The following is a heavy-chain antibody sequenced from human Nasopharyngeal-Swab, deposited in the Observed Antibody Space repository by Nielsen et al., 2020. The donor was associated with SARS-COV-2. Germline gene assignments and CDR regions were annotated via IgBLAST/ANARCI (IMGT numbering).Heavy chain of an antibody. D-gene: IGHD1-1*01. Sequence: GGSLRLSCAASGFSFSIYWMHWVRQPPGKGLVWVSGISSDESTTTYADSVKDRFTISRDNTKNTLYLQMNSLRAEDTAVYYCARDSPWQELDYWGQGTLVTVSS. J-gene: IGHJ4*02. V-gene: IGHV3-74*01. CDR1: GFSFSIYW. CDR3: ARDSPWQELDY. CDR2: ISSDESTT.